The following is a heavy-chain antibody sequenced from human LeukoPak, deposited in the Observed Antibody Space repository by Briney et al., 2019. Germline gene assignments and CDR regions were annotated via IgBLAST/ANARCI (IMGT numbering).Heavy chain of an antibody. CDR1: GGSMSFYY. Sequence: PSETLSLTCAVSGGSMSFYYWNWIRQPPGKTLEWIGYMSYSGSTNYNPSLKSRVTISVDTSKNQFSLKLSSVTTADTAVYYCARYDSSGQSFDSWGQGTLVTVSS. D-gene: IGHD3-22*01. CDR3: ARYDSSGQSFDS. J-gene: IGHJ4*02. CDR2: MSYSGST. V-gene: IGHV4-59*01.